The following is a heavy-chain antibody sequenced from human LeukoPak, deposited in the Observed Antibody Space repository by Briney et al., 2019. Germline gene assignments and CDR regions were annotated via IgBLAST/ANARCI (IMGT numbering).Heavy chain of an antibody. J-gene: IGHJ4*02. CDR3: ARVEGNSRPFDY. Sequence: ASVKVSCKASGYTFTSYDINWVRQAPGQGLEWMGIINPSGGSTSYAQKFQGRVTMTRDTSTSTVYMELSSLRSEDTAVYYCARVEGNSRPFDYWGQGTLVTVSS. D-gene: IGHD1/OR15-1a*01. CDR2: INPSGGST. CDR1: GYTFTSYD. V-gene: IGHV1-46*01.